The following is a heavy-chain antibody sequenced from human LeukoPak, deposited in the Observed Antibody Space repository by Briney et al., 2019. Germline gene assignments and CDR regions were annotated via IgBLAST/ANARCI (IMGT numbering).Heavy chain of an antibody. CDR1: GGSITDYY. J-gene: IGHJ6*03. V-gene: IGHV4-34*01. Sequence: SETLSLTCALSGGSITDYYYNWVRQPPGKGLEWIGEINHSGSTNYNPSLKSRVTISVDTSKNQFSLKLSSVTAADTAVYYCARVFGGTAYYYYYMDVWAKGPRSPSP. CDR3: ARVFGGTAYYYYYMDV. CDR2: INHSGST. D-gene: IGHD2-8*02.